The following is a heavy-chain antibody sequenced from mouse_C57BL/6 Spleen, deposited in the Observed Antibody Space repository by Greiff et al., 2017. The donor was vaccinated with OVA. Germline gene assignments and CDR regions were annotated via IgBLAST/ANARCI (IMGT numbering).Heavy chain of an antibody. CDR1: GYSITSGYY. J-gene: IGHJ4*01. CDR3: AREGVTTVVAEAMDY. V-gene: IGHV3-6*01. Sequence: EVQRVESGPGLVKPSQSLSLTCSVTGYSITSGYYWNWIRQFPGNKLEWMGYISYDGSNNYNPSLKNRISITRDTSKNQFFLKLNSVTTEDTATYYCAREGVTTVVAEAMDYWGQGTSVTVSS. D-gene: IGHD1-1*01. CDR2: ISYDGSN.